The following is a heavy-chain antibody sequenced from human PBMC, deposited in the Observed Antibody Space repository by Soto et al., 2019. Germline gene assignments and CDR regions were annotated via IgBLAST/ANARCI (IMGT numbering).Heavy chain of an antibody. CDR2: IYHSGST. Sequence: SETLSLTCAVSGGSISSGGYSWSWIRQPPGKGLEWIGYIYHSGSTYYNPSLKSRVTMTEDTSTDTAYMELSSLRSEDTAVYYCATDRGEYNWNTFDYWGQGTLVTVSS. D-gene: IGHD1-1*01. CDR3: ATDRGEYNWNTFDY. J-gene: IGHJ4*02. V-gene: IGHV4-30-2*01. CDR1: GGSISSGGYS.